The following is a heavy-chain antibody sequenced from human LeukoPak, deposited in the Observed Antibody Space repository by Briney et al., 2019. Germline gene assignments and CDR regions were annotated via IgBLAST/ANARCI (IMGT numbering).Heavy chain of an antibody. D-gene: IGHD1-26*01. Sequence: PSETLSLTCTVSGGSISSYYWSWIRQPAGKGLEWIGRIYTSGSTNYNPSLKSRVTMSVDTSKNQFSLKLSSVTAADTAVYYCARYQWEPPLPFLDVWGKGTTVTVSS. CDR1: GGSISSYY. J-gene: IGHJ6*04. V-gene: IGHV4-4*07. CDR3: ARYQWEPPLPFLDV. CDR2: IYTSGST.